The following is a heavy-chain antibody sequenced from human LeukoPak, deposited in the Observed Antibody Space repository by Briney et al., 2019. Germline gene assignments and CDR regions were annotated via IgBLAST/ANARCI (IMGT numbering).Heavy chain of an antibody. D-gene: IGHD1-1*01. Sequence: GGSLRLSCAASGFTFSSYWMNWVRQAPGKGLEWVAVISYDGSNKYYADSVKGRFTISRDNSKNTLYLQMNSLRAEDTAVYYCARDGWNDGGTFDYWGQGTLVTVSS. CDR1: GFTFSSYW. CDR2: ISYDGSNK. CDR3: ARDGWNDGGTFDY. J-gene: IGHJ4*02. V-gene: IGHV3-30-3*01.